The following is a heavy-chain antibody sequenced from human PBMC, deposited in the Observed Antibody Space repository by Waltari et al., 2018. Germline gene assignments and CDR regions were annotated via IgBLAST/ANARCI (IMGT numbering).Heavy chain of an antibody. CDR3: ATEIVRSSGYYDGGGDY. V-gene: IGHV3-9*01. CDR2: ISWNSGSI. J-gene: IGHJ4*02. CDR1: GFTFDDYA. D-gene: IGHD3-22*01. Sequence: EVQLVESGGGLVQPGRSLRLSCAASGFTFDDYAMHWVRQAPGKGLEWVSGISWNSGSIGYADSVKGRFTISRDNANNSLYLQMNSLRAEDTALYYCATEIVRSSGYYDGGGDYWGQGTLVTVSS.